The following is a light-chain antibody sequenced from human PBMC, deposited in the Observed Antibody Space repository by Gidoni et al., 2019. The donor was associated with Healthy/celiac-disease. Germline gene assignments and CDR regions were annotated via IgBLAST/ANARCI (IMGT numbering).Light chain of an antibody. CDR2: GNS. CDR3: QSYDSSLSAVV. V-gene: IGLV1-40*01. Sequence: QSVLTQPPSVSGAPGQRVTISCTGSSSNIGAGYDVHWYQQLPGPAPKLLIYGNSNRPSGVPDRFSGSKSGTSASLAITGLQAEDEADYYCQSYDSSLSAVVFGGGTKL. CDR1: SSNIGAGYD. J-gene: IGLJ2*01.